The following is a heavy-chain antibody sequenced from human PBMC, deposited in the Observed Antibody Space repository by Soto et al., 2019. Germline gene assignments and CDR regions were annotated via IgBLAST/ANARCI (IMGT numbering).Heavy chain of an antibody. J-gene: IGHJ4*02. CDR3: AKDTTEVYSNYHSD. D-gene: IGHD4-4*01. Sequence: GGSLRLSCAASGFTFSSYAMSWVRQAPGKGLEWVSAISGSGGSTYYADSVKGRFTISRDNSKNTLYLQMNSLRAEDTAVYYCAKDTTEVYSNYHSDWGQGTRVTVAS. CDR1: GFTFSSYA. V-gene: IGHV3-23*01. CDR2: ISGSGGST.